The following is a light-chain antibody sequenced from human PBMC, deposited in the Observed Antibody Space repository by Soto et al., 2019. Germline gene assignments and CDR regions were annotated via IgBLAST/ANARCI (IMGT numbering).Light chain of an antibody. CDR3: QSYDSSLSGYV. CDR2: GNS. J-gene: IGLJ1*01. CDR1: SSKIGAGYD. V-gene: IGLV1-40*01. Sequence: QSVLTQPPSVSGVPGQRVTISCTGSSSKIGAGYDVHWYQQLPGTPPKLLIYGNSNRPSGVPDRFSGSKSGTSASLAITGLQDEDEADYYCQSYDSSLSGYVFGTGTKLTVL.